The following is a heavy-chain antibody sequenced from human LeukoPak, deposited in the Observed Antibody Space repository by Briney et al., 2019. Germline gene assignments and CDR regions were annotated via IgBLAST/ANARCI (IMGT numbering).Heavy chain of an antibody. V-gene: IGHV1-18*01. CDR1: GYTFIHYG. CDR3: ARQSRVVAAATDDAFDI. D-gene: IGHD2-15*01. CDR2: NNGYTGHT. J-gene: IGHJ3*02. Sequence: ASVKVSCKSPGYTFIHYGISWVRQAPGQGLEWMGWNNGYTGHTNYAQKFQGRVTMTTDTSTSTAYMELRSLRSDDTAVYFCARQSRVVAAATDDAFDIWGQGTTVTVSS.